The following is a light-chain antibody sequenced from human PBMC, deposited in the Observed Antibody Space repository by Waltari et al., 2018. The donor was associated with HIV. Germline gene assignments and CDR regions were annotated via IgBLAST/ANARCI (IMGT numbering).Light chain of an antibody. CDR1: SPNTGGNH. Sequence: QSLVTQSPPASGTPRPSVTISCSGSSPNTGGNHVICSQHLPGPAPKLLIYRDNQRPSGVPDRISGSRSGTSASLAISGLRSEDEAVYYCVVWDDSLSGVVFGGGTSLTVL. CDR2: RDN. V-gene: IGLV1-47*01. J-gene: IGLJ2*01. CDR3: VVWDDSLSGVV.